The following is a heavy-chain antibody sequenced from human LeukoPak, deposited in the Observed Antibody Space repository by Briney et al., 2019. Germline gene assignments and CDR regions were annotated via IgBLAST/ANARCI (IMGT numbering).Heavy chain of an antibody. D-gene: IGHD3-10*01. CDR1: GYTFTTYA. J-gene: IGHJ3*02. V-gene: IGHV1-3*04. CDR3: AREALWFGHAFDI. CDR2: INTGNGNT. Sequence: ASVKVSCKASGYTFTTYAMHWVRQAPGQRLEWMGWINTGNGNTKYSQKFQGRVTITRDTSASTAYMELSSLRSEDTAVYYCAREALWFGHAFDIWGQGTMVTGSS.